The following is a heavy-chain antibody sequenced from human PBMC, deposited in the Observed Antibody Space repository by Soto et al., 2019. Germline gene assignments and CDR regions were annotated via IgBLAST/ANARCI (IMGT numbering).Heavy chain of an antibody. J-gene: IGHJ6*02. CDR2: IYPGDSDT. V-gene: IGHV5-51*01. D-gene: IGHD3-22*01. CDR1: GYSFTIYW. Sequence: GESLKISCKGPGYSFTIYWIGWMSQMPGKGLAWMGIIYPGDSDTRYSPSFQGQVTVYSYKSNSTAYLQWSSLKASETPMHYCPRHGCRVYCDNSDYYFYGMDVWGQGTSVTVSS. CDR3: PRHGCRVYCDNSDYYFYGMDV.